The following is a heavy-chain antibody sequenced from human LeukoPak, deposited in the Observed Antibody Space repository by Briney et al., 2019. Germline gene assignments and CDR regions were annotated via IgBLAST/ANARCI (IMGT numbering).Heavy chain of an antibody. CDR2: IIPIFGTA. Sequence: SVKVSFNASGATWSSFAISWVPQAPRQGLEWMGGIIPIFGTANYAQKFQGRVTIPTDESTSTAYMELSSLRSEDTAVYYCAREAVAGNRLWFDYWGQGTLVTVSS. CDR1: GATWSSFA. J-gene: IGHJ4*02. V-gene: IGHV1-69*05. CDR3: AREAVAGNRLWFDY. D-gene: IGHD6-19*01.